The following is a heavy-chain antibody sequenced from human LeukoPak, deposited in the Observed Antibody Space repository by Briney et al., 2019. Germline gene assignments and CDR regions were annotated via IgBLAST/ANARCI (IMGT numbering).Heavy chain of an antibody. V-gene: IGHV4-39*01. CDR3: ARAPFYYDSSGYPYFDG. CDR1: GGSISSSSYY. Sequence: KPSETLSLTCTVSGGSISSSSYYWGWIRQPPGKGLEWIGSIYYSGSTYYNPSLKSRVTISVDTSKNQFSLKLSSVTAADTALYYCARAPFYYDSSGYPYFDGWGQGTLVTVSS. CDR2: IYYSGST. J-gene: IGHJ4*02. D-gene: IGHD3-22*01.